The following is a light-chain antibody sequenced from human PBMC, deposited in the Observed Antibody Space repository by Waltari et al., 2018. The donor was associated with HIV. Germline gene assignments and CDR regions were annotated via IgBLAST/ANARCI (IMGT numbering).Light chain of an antibody. Sequence: EIEMTQSPVTLSVSPGERATLSCRASQSVSSNLGWYQQKPGQTPRLLIYDVSTRATGVAARFTGSGSETEFTLTISSLQSADFALYYCQQYNDWPITFGQGTRLEIK. V-gene: IGKV3-15*01. CDR2: DVS. CDR3: QQYNDWPIT. J-gene: IGKJ5*01. CDR1: QSVSSN.